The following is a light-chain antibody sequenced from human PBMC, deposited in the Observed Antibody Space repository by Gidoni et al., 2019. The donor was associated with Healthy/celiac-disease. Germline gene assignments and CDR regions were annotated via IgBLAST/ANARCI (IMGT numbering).Light chain of an antibody. CDR1: QSVLYSSNNKNY. CDR2: WAS. CDR3: QQYYDTPSFT. Sequence: DIVMTQSPDSLAVSLGERASINCKSSQSVLYSSNNKNYLAWYQQKPGQPPKLLIYWASTRESGVPDRFSGGVSGTDFTLTISSLQSEDVAVYYCQQYYDTPSFTFGPXTKVDIK. J-gene: IGKJ3*01. V-gene: IGKV4-1*01.